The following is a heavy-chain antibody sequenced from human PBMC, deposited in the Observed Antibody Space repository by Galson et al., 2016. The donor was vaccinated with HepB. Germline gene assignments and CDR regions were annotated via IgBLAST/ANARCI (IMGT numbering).Heavy chain of an antibody. CDR1: GFRFVEYA. V-gene: IGHV3-9*01. CDR2: VRWNSGRL. D-gene: IGHD6-19*01. Sequence: SLRLSCAASGFRFVEYAIHWVRQAPGKGLEWVSGVRWNSGRLGYADSVKGRFTISRDNAKNSLYLQMNSLRAEDTALYYCVKDKTSGYSSGWYYFDYWGQGTLVTVSS. CDR3: VKDKTSGYSSGWYYFDY. J-gene: IGHJ4*02.